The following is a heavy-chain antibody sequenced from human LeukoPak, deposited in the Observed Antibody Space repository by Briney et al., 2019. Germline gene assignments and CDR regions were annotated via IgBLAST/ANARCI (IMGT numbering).Heavy chain of an antibody. CDR1: GYTLTELS. Sequence: GASVKVSCKVSGYTLTELSMHWVRQAPGKGLEWMGGFDPEDGETIYAQKFRGRVTMTEDTSTDTAYMELSSLRSEDTAVYYCATDLRFGEPDHLPDYWGQGTLVTVSS. CDR3: ATDLRFGEPDHLPDY. CDR2: FDPEDGET. J-gene: IGHJ4*02. D-gene: IGHD3-10*01. V-gene: IGHV1-24*01.